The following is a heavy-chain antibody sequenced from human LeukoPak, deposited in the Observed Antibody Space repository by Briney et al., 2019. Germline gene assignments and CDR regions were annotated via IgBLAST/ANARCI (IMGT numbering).Heavy chain of an antibody. Sequence: PSETLSLTCTVSGGSISSYYWSWIRQPAGKGLEWIGRIYTSGSTNHNPSLKSRVTMSVDTSKNQFSLKLSSVTAADTAVYYCAKEPYAYGQYYFDYWGQGTLVTVSS. V-gene: IGHV4-4*07. D-gene: IGHD4-17*01. CDR2: IYTSGST. CDR1: GGSISSYY. J-gene: IGHJ4*02. CDR3: AKEPYAYGQYYFDY.